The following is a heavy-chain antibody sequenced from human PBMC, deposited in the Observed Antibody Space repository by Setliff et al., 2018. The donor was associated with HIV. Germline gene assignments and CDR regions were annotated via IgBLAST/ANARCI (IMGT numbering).Heavy chain of an antibody. D-gene: IGHD3-22*01. Sequence: SETLSLTCAVSGVSISSSNWWTWVRQPPGKGLEWIGYIYYSGSTNYNPSLKSRVTISVDTSKNQFSLKLSSVTAADTAVYYCARDRDYYDSSGHFDYWGQGTLVTVSS. CDR1: GVSISSSNW. J-gene: IGHJ4*02. CDR3: ARDRDYYDSSGHFDY. CDR2: IYYSGST. V-gene: IGHV4-4*02.